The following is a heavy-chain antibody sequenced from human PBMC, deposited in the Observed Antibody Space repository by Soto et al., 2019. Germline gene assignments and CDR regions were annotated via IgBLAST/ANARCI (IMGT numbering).Heavy chain of an antibody. CDR3: AIVWLTGTGEPGSSYYGMDV. CDR2: IIPIFGTA. Sequence: GASVKVSCKASGGTFSSYAISWVRQAPGQGLEWMGGIIPIFGTANYAQKFQGRVTITADKSTSTAYMELSSLRSDDTAVYYFAIVWLTGTGEPGSSYYGMDVWGQGTTVTVSS. D-gene: IGHD1-7*01. V-gene: IGHV1-69*06. CDR1: GGTFSSYA. J-gene: IGHJ6*02.